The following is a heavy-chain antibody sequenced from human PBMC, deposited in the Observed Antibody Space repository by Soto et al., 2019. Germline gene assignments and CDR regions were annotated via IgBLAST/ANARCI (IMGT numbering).Heavy chain of an antibody. CDR2: FDPEDGET. CDR3: ATLLIAAQRPFYGMDV. Sequence: SVKVSCKVSGYTLTELSMHWVRQAPGKGLEWMGGFDPEDGETIYAQKFQGRVTMTEDTSTDTAYMELSSLRSEDTAVYYCATLLIAAQRPFYGMDVWGQGTTVTVSS. J-gene: IGHJ6*02. V-gene: IGHV1-24*01. D-gene: IGHD6-13*01. CDR1: GYTLTELS.